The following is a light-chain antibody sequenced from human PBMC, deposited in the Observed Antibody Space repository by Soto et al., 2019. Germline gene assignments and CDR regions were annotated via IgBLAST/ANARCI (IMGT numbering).Light chain of an antibody. Sequence: QSALTQPASVSGSPGQSITISCTGTSSDVGAYNYVSWYQQHPGKAPKLIIYEVSDRPSGVSNRFSGSKSGNTASLTISGLQAEDEADYYCGSWDSSLSAYVFGTGTKVTVL. CDR2: EVS. CDR1: SSDVGAYNY. V-gene: IGLV2-14*03. CDR3: GSWDSSLSAYV. J-gene: IGLJ1*01.